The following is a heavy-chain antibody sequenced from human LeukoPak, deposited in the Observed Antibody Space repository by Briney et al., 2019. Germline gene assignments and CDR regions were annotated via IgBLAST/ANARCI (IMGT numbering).Heavy chain of an antibody. CDR2: IYYSGTT. CDR1: GGSISSHY. Sequence: SSETPSLTCTVSGGSISSHYWSWIRQPPGKGLEWIGYIYYSGTTNYNPSLKSRVTISVDTSKNQFSLKLSSVTAADTAVYYCARGVYIAAAQYGYWGQGTLVTVSS. V-gene: IGHV4-59*11. D-gene: IGHD6-13*01. CDR3: ARGVYIAAAQYGY. J-gene: IGHJ4*02.